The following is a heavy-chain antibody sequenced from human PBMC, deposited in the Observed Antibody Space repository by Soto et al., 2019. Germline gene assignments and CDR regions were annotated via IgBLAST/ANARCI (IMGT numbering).Heavy chain of an antibody. Sequence: QVHLQESGPGLVKPSETLSLTCTVSGGAISTYYWTWIRQPAGKGLEWSGRIYSSGSTKYNPSLQSRVTMSLDTSNNHFSLRLTSVTAADTAVYYCARGQRFSDWFDPWGQGTLVTVSS. J-gene: IGHJ5*02. CDR3: ARGQRFSDWFDP. D-gene: IGHD3-3*01. V-gene: IGHV4-4*07. CDR2: IYSSGST. CDR1: GGAISTYY.